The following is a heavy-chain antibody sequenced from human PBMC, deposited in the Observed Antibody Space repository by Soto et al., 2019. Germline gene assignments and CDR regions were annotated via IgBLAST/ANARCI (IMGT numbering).Heavy chain of an antibody. D-gene: IGHD4-17*01. CDR1: GFTFSSYA. Sequence: QVQLVESGGGVVQPGRSLRLSCAASGFTFSSYAMHWVRQAPGKGLEWVAVISYDGSNKYYADSVKGRFTISRDNSKNTLYLQMNSLRAEDTAVYYCARDANSEVTTVTTWGRDYYYGMDVWGQGTTVTVSS. CDR2: ISYDGSNK. V-gene: IGHV3-30-3*01. J-gene: IGHJ6*02. CDR3: ARDANSEVTTVTTWGRDYYYGMDV.